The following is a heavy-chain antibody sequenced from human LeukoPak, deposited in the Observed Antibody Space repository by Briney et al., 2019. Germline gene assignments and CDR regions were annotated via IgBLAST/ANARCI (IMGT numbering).Heavy chain of an antibody. D-gene: IGHD5-24*01. CDR2: ISSSGSTI. V-gene: IGHV3-11*01. CDR1: GFTFSDYY. Sequence: GGSLRLSCAASGFTFSDYYMSWIRQAPGKGLEWVSYISSSGSTIYYADSVKGRFTVSRDNAKNSLYLQMNSLRAEDTAVYYCAKDQRWLLSDYWGQGTLVTVSS. CDR3: AKDQRWLLSDY. J-gene: IGHJ4*02.